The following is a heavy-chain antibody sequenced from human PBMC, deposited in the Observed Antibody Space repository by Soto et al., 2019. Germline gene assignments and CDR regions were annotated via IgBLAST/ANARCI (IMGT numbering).Heavy chain of an antibody. CDR2: IKQDGSEK. J-gene: IGHJ4*02. D-gene: IGHD3-22*01. V-gene: IGHV3-7*03. CDR1: RFTVSSYW. Sequence: GGSLRLSCASSRFTVSSYWMSWVRQAPGKGLEWVANIKQDGSEKYYVDSVKGRFTISRDNAKNSLYLQMNSLIAEDTAVYYCARVFLRLFPGYWGQGTLVTVSS. CDR3: ARVFLRLFPGY.